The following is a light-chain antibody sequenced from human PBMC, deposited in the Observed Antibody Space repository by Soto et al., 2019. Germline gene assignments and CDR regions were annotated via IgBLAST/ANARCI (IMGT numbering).Light chain of an antibody. Sequence: EIVLTQSPATLSVSPGERVILSCRASETLISFLAWYQQKPGQAPRLLIYGASTRDTGFPARFSGSGSATDFTLASSSLQSEEFAVYYCQSYNDWPCAVGQGTKLEI. CDR3: QSYNDWPCA. V-gene: IGKV3-15*01. J-gene: IGKJ2*02. CDR1: ETLISF. CDR2: GAS.